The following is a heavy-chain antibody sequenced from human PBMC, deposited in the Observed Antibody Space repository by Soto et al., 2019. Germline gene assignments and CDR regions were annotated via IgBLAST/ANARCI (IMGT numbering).Heavy chain of an antibody. CDR3: TTTLITVTTGWVDY. D-gene: IGHD4-17*01. J-gene: IGHJ4*02. V-gene: IGHV3-15*01. Sequence: EVQLVESGGGLVKPGGSLRLSCAASGFTFSNAWMSWVRQAPGKGLEWVGRIKSKTDGGTTDYAAPVKGRFTISRDDSKNTLYLQMNSLKTEDTAVYSCTTTLITVTTGWVDYWGQGTLVTVSS. CDR2: IKSKTDGGTT. CDR1: GFTFSNAW.